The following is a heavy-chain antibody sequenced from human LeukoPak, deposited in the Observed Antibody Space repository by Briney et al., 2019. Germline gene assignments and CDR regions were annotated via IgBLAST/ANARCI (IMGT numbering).Heavy chain of an antibody. Sequence: GGSLRLSCAASGFTVSSNSMSWVRQAPGKGLEWVSIIYRRGSTYYADSVKGRFTISRDNSKNTLYLQMNSLRAEDTAVYYCARDAGYFYFDYWGQGTLVTVSS. CDR1: GFTVSSNS. D-gene: IGHD3-9*01. CDR2: IYRRGST. J-gene: IGHJ4*02. CDR3: ARDAGYFYFDY. V-gene: IGHV3-53*01.